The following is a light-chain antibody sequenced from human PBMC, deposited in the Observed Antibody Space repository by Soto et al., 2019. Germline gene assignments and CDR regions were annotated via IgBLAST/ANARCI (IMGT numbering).Light chain of an antibody. J-gene: IGLJ1*01. Sequence: QTVLTQPPSVSAAPGQKVTMSCSGGSSNIGNNYVSWHQQLPGTAPKLLIYENDKRPSGIPDRFSGSKSGTSATLGITGLQTGDEADYYCGTWDSSLSIFVFGTGTKVTVL. CDR1: SSNIGNNY. CDR3: GTWDSSLSIFV. CDR2: END. V-gene: IGLV1-51*02.